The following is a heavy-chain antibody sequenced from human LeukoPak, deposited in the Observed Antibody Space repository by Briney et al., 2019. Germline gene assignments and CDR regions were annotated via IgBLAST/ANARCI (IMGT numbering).Heavy chain of an antibody. J-gene: IGHJ5*02. D-gene: IGHD5-18*01. V-gene: IGHV4-4*02. CDR3: ARRGGYSYGYLGWFDP. Sequence: SETLSLTCCVSGGSISSSNWWSWVRQPPGEGLEWIGEIYLSGSTNYNPSLKSRVTISLDKSRNQFSLRLTSVTAADTAMYYCARRGGYSYGYLGWFDPWGQGTLVTVSS. CDR2: IYLSGST. CDR1: GGSISSSNW.